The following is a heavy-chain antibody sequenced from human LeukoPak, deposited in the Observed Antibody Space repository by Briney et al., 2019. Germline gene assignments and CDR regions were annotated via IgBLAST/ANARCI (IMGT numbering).Heavy chain of an antibody. CDR1: GYTFTSYG. Sequence: ASVKVSCKGSGYTFTSYGISWVRQAPGQGLEWMGWISAYNGNTNYAQKLQGRVTMTTDTSTSTAQMELRSLRSDDTAVYYCAREHPRYYFDYWGQGTLVTVSS. CDR2: ISAYNGNT. J-gene: IGHJ4*02. CDR3: AREHPRYYFDY. V-gene: IGHV1-18*01.